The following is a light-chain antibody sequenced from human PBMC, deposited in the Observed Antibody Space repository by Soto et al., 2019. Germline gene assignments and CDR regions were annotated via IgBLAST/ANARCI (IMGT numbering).Light chain of an antibody. J-gene: IGLJ1*01. CDR1: SSDIGGYNY. V-gene: IGLV2-14*03. Sequence: QSVLTQPAPVSGSPGQSITISCTGTSSDIGGYNYVSWYQQHPDKAPKLMIYDVSSRPSGVSTRFSASKSGNTASLTISGLQAEDEADYYCSSYTSSSALVFGTGTKVT. CDR3: SSYTSSSALV. CDR2: DVS.